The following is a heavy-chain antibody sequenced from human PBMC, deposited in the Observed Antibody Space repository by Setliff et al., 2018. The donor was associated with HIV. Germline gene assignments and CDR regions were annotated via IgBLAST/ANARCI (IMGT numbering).Heavy chain of an antibody. CDR3: ARTYGSASKLDY. J-gene: IGHJ4*02. V-gene: IGHV2-70*11. CDR1: GFSLSTSGVG. Sequence: SGPTLVNPTQTLTLTCTFSGFSLSTSGVGVGWIRQPPGKALEWLARIDWDDDKYYSTSLKTRLTISKDTSKNQVVLTMTNMGPLDTATYFCARTYGSASKLDYWGPGTLVTVSS. D-gene: IGHD3-10*01. CDR2: IDWDDDK.